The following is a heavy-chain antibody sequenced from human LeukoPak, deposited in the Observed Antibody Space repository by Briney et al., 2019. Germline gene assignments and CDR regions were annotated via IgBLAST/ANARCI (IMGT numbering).Heavy chain of an antibody. CDR3: ARVGYYPDYYMDV. J-gene: IGHJ6*03. V-gene: IGHV4-38-2*02. Sequence: SETLSLTCTVSGYSITSGQYWGWIRQPPEKGLEWIGTIFHSGSTYYNPSLKSRVTISVDTSKNQFSLKLSSVTAADTAVYFCARVGYYPDYYMDVWGKGTTVTVSS. CDR2: IFHSGST. CDR1: GYSITSGQY. D-gene: IGHD2-21*01.